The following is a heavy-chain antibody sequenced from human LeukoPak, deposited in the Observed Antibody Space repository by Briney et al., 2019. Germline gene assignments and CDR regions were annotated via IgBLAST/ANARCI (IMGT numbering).Heavy chain of an antibody. CDR3: ARDSGDDRVGYYYNDY. CDR1: GFTFSSYA. D-gene: IGHD3-22*01. V-gene: IGHV3-23*01. Sequence: GGSLRLSCAASGFTFSSYAMSWVRQAPGKGLEWVSAISGSGGSTYYADSVKGRFTISRDNSKNTLYLQMNSLRAEDTAVYYCARDSGDDRVGYYYNDYWGQGTLVTVSS. CDR2: ISGSGGST. J-gene: IGHJ4*02.